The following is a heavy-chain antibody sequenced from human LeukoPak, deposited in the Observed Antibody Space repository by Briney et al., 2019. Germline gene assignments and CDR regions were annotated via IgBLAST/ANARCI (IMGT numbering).Heavy chain of an antibody. V-gene: IGHV4-39*07. D-gene: IGHD3-10*01. CDR1: GGSISSSSYY. Sequence: SETLSLTCTVSGGSISSSSYYWGWIRQPPGKGLEWIGSIYYSGSTYYNPSLKSRVTISVDTSKNQFSLKLSSVTAADTAVYYCAREESGWFGDEDYWGQGTLVTVSS. CDR2: IYYSGST. J-gene: IGHJ4*02. CDR3: AREESGWFGDEDY.